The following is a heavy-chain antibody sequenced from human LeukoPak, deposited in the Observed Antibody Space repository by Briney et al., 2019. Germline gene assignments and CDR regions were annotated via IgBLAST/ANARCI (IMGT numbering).Heavy chain of an antibody. CDR2: ISGSGGST. Sequence: GGSLRLSCEASGFTFKNAWMIWVRQAPGKGLEWVSAISGSGGSTYYADSVKGRFTISRDNSKNTLYLQMNSLRAEDTAVYYCAKEELRRKTSSFGYWGQGTLVTVSS. V-gene: IGHV3-23*01. D-gene: IGHD1-7*01. CDR3: AKEELRRKTSSFGY. J-gene: IGHJ4*02. CDR1: GFTFKNAW.